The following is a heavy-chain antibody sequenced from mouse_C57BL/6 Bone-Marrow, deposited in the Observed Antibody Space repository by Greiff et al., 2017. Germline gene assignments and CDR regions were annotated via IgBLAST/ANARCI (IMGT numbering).Heavy chain of an antibody. CDR1: GYTFTSYW. CDR2: INPSSGYT. D-gene: IGHD1-1*01. V-gene: IGHV1-7*01. Sequence: VQLQQSGAELAKPGASVKLSCKASGYTFTSYWMHWVKQRPGQGLEWIGYINPSSGYTKYNQKFKDKATLTADTSSSTAYMQLSSLTYEDSAVYYCARGIYYYGSSYGGWYFDVWGTGTTVTVSS. CDR3: ARGIYYYGSSYGGWYFDV. J-gene: IGHJ1*03.